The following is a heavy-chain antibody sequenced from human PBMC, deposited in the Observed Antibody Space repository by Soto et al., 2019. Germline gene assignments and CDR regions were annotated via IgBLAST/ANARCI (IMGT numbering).Heavy chain of an antibody. D-gene: IGHD2-21*01. V-gene: IGHV3-48*01. CDR3: TTGLSNGYYIFDY. CDR1: GFTFSSYS. CDR2: ISSSSSTI. Sequence: GGSLSLSCAASGFTFSSYSMNWVRQDPGKGLEWVSYISSSSSTIYYAAPVKGRITISRDHSKDTLYLQMNSLKTEDTAVYYCTTGLSNGYYIFDYWGQGTPVTGSS. J-gene: IGHJ4*02.